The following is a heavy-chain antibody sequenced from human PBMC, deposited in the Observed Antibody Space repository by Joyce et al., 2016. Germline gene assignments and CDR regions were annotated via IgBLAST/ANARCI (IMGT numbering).Heavy chain of an antibody. V-gene: IGHV3-74*01. CDR1: GFTFTNYW. CDR2: VDSDGSGT. CDR3: GSVFEY. Sequence: EVQLVESGGGLLQPGGSLRLSCAASGFTFTNYWMHWVRQAPGKGLVGVARVDSDGSGTSYADAVKGRFTISRDNAKNMVYLQMNSLRSEDTAVYYCGSVFEYWGRGALGTVSS. J-gene: IGHJ4*02.